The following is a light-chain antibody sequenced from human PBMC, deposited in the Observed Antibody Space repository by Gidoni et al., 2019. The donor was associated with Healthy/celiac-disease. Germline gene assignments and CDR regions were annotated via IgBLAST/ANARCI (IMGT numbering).Light chain of an antibody. J-gene: IGKJ1*01. Sequence: DIVMTQSPATLSVSPGERATLSCTASQSVSSNLAWYQQKPGQAPRLLIYGASTRATGIPARFSGSGSGTEFTLTISSLQSEDLAVYYCQQYNNWPRTFGQGTKVEIK. V-gene: IGKV3-15*01. CDR2: GAS. CDR1: QSVSSN. CDR3: QQYNNWPRT.